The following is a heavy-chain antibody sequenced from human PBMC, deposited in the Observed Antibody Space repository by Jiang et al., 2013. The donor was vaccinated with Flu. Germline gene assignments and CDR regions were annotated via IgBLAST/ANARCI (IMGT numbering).Heavy chain of an antibody. CDR2: IYGDGTT. CDR1: GFTVGNNY. CDR3: ARDNSRLWHPYFDY. Sequence: VQLVESGGGLVQPGGSLTLSCAAPSGFTVGNNYMSWVRQAPGKGLECVSLIYGDGTTYYADSVKGRFIISRDISTNTLHLQLNNVREDDTALYYCARDNSRLWHPYFDYWGHGTLVTVSS. V-gene: IGHV3-66*01. J-gene: IGHJ4*01.